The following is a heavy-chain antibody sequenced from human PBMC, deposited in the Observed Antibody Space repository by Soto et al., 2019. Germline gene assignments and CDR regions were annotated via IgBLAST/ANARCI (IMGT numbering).Heavy chain of an antibody. V-gene: IGHV4-59*08. Sequence: PAETLSLTCTVSGGSISSYYWSWIRQPPGKGLEWIGYIYYSGSTNYNPSLKSRVTISVDTSKNQFSLKLSSVTAADTAVYYCARHRNSGTIFGVDPMNFDYWGQGTLVTVSS. D-gene: IGHD3-3*01. CDR1: GGSISSYY. CDR2: IYYSGST. CDR3: ARHRNSGTIFGVDPMNFDY. J-gene: IGHJ4*02.